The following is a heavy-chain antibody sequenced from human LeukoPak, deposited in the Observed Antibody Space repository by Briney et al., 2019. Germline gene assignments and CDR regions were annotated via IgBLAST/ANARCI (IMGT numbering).Heavy chain of an antibody. CDR1: GFTFSSYA. CDR3: AKRRGLELLYYYYMDI. CDR2: ISGSGGST. J-gene: IGHJ6*03. D-gene: IGHD1-7*01. V-gene: IGHV3-23*01. Sequence: GGSLRLSCTASGFTFSSYAMGWVRQAPGKGLEWVSAISGSGGSTYYADSVKGRFTISRDNSKNTLYLQMNSLRAEDTAVYYCAKRRGLELLYYYYMDIWGKGTTVTVSS.